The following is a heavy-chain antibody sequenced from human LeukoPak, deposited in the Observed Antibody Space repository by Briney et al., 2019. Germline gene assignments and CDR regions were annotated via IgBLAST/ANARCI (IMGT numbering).Heavy chain of an antibody. D-gene: IGHD4-17*01. CDR2: IYSGGST. J-gene: IGHJ5*02. CDR3: ARIPDYGDNWFDP. CDR1: GFTVSSNY. V-gene: IGHV3-53*01. Sequence: PGGSLRLSCAASGFTVSSNYMSWVRQAPGKGLEWVSVIYSGGSTYYADSVKGRFTISRDNSKNTLYLQMNSLRAEDTAVYYCARIPDYGDNWFDPWGQGTLVTVSS.